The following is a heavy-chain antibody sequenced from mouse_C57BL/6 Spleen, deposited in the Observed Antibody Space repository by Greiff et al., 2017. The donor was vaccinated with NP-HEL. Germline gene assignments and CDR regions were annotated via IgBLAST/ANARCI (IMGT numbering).Heavy chain of an antibody. Sequence: EVQLQQSGPELVKPGASVKISCKASGYTFTDYYMNWVKQSHGKSLEWIGDINPNNGGTTYNQKFKGKATLTVDKSSSTAYMELRSLTSEDSAVYYCARSRDGYDEYFDVWGTGTTVTVSS. V-gene: IGHV1-26*01. CDR1: GYTFTDYY. CDR2: INPNNGGT. D-gene: IGHD2-2*01. J-gene: IGHJ1*03. CDR3: ARSRDGYDEYFDV.